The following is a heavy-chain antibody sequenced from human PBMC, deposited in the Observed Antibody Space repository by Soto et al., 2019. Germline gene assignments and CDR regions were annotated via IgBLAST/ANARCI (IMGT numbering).Heavy chain of an antibody. J-gene: IGHJ6*02. CDR3: ARDGGSGTRVASSQDHYMYFGMDV. D-gene: IGHD5-12*01. CDR1: GFTVSGNS. V-gene: IGHV3-53*01. Sequence: EVQLVDSGGDLIQPGGSLRLSCGASGFTVSGNSLSWVRQAPGKGLEWVSYIFTDGSTYYADSVRGRFTISRDNSKNTLYLQMNNLRAEDTAVYYCARDGGSGTRVASSQDHYMYFGMDVWGQGTTVIVSS. CDR2: IFTDGST.